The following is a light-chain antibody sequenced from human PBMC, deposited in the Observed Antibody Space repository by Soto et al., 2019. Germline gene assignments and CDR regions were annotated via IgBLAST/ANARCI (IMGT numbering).Light chain of an antibody. V-gene: IGKV3-11*01. J-gene: IGKJ4*01. Sequence: ESVLTQPPDTLSVYPGVRATLSFRARPSVDLFLARYQHKPAQAPCLLIDDASKRSTGIPARFSGRGSGTDFPLTIGSLEPEDFAVYYCQQRSNWLLTFGGGTKVDTK. CDR3: QQRSNWLLT. CDR2: DAS. CDR1: PSVDLF.